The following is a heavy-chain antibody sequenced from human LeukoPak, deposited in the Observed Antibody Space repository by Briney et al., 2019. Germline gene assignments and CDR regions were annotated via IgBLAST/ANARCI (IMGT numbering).Heavy chain of an antibody. CDR2: IWLDGSAT. D-gene: IGHD1-14*01. V-gene: IGHV3-33*01. CDR3: ARDLNREDFDY. J-gene: IGHJ4*02. CDR1: GFGFSNYD. Sequence: GSLRLSCAASGFGFSNYDMHWVRQAPGKGLEWVAIIWLDGSATYYGDSVKGRFIISRDNSKNILYLQMNDLRVEDTAVYYCARDLNREDFDYWGQGTLVAVSS.